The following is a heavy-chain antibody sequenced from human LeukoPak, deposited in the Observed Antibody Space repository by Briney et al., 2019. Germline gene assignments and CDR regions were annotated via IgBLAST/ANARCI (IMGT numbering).Heavy chain of an antibody. CDR2: INPSGGSA. CDR3: AREGGGWYASGYYMDV. CDR1: GYTFTSYY. D-gene: IGHD6-19*01. V-gene: IGHV1-46*01. Sequence: GASVKVSCKASGYTFTSYYMHWVRQAPGQGLEWMGIINPSGGSASYAQKFQGRVTMTRDMSTSTVYMELSSLRSEDTAVYYCAREGGGWYASGYYMDVWGKGTTVTVSS. J-gene: IGHJ6*03.